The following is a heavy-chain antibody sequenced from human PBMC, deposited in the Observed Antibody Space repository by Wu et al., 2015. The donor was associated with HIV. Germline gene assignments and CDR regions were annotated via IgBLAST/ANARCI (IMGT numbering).Heavy chain of an antibody. CDR3: ARGLYDPYYDILTAFDY. V-gene: IGHV1-69*12. Sequence: QVQLVQSGAEVKKPGSSVKVSCKASGGTFSSYAISWVRQAPGQGLEWMGGIIPIFGTANYAQKFQGRVTITADESTSTAYMELSSLRSEDTAVYYCARGLYDPYYDILTAFDYWGQGTLVTVSS. J-gene: IGHJ4*02. CDR1: GGTFSSYA. D-gene: IGHD3-9*01. CDR2: IIPIFGTA.